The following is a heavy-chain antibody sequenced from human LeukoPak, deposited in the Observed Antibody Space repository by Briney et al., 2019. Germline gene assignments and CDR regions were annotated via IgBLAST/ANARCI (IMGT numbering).Heavy chain of an antibody. Sequence: PSETLSLTCTVSGGSISSYYWSWIRQAPGKGLEWFGYIYHSGSTNYNPSLKSRVSISVDTSEDQFSLKLSSVTAADTAVYYCARTYPEINDRSSWYLPSYYFDYWGQGTLVTVS. D-gene: IGHD6-13*01. J-gene: IGHJ4*02. CDR3: ARTYPEINDRSSWYLPSYYFDY. CDR2: IYHSGST. V-gene: IGHV4-59*01. CDR1: GGSISSYY.